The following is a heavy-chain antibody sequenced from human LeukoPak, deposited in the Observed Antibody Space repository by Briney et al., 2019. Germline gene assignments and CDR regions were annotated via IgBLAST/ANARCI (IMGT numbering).Heavy chain of an antibody. D-gene: IGHD5-12*01. V-gene: IGHV3-23*01. CDR1: GVTFSSYA. Sequence: PGGSLRLSCAASGVTFSSYAMTWVRQAPGKGLEWVSTISGSGGSTYYADSVKSRFTISRDNSKNTLYLQMNSLRAEDTAVYYCVKEVVATIPPLWGQGTLVTVSS. J-gene: IGHJ4*02. CDR2: ISGSGGST. CDR3: VKEVVATIPPL.